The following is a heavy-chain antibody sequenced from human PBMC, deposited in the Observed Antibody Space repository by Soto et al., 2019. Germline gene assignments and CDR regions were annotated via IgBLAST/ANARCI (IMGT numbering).Heavy chain of an antibody. CDR1: GYTFTSYD. CDR2: MNPNSGNT. Sequence: QVQLVQSGAEVKKPGASVKVSCKASGYTFTSYDINWVRQATGQGLEWMGWMNPNSGNTGYAQKFQGRVTMTRNTSISTAYMELSSLRSEDTAVYYCATKYSSGWYDYYYYGMDVWGQGTTVTVSS. CDR3: ATKYSSGWYDYYYYGMDV. D-gene: IGHD6-19*01. V-gene: IGHV1-8*01. J-gene: IGHJ6*02.